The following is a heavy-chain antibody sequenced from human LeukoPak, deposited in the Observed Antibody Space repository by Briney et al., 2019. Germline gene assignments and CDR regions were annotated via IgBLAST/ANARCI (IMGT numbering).Heavy chain of an antibody. Sequence: ASVKVSCKASGGTFSSYAISWVRQAPGQGLEWMGGIIPIFGTANYAQKFQGRVTITADKSTSTAYMELSSLRSEDTAVYYCARERYYYDSSGYYLHDAFDIWGQGTMVTVSS. CDR3: ARERYYYDSSGYYLHDAFDI. J-gene: IGHJ3*02. CDR1: GGTFSSYA. CDR2: IIPIFGTA. D-gene: IGHD3-22*01. V-gene: IGHV1-69*06.